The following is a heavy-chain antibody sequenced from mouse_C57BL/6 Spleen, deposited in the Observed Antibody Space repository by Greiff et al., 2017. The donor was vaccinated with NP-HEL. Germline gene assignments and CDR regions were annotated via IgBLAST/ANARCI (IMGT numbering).Heavy chain of an antibody. CDR1: GYAFSSSW. V-gene: IGHV1-82*01. D-gene: IGHD2-4*01. J-gene: IGHJ2*01. CDR3: ARYYDYGGFDY. CDR2: IYPGDGDT. Sequence: VQLQQSGPELVKPGASVKISCKASGYAFSSSWMNWVKQRPGKGLEWIGRIYPGDGDTNYNGKFKGKATLTADKSSSTAYMQLSSLTSEDSAVYFCARYYDYGGFDYWGQGTTLTVSS.